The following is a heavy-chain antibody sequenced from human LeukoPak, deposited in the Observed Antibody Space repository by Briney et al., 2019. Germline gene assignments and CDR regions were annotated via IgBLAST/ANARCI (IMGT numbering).Heavy chain of an antibody. CDR3: AKDPGRYYDSSGYDGLYFDY. CDR1: GFTFSSYA. V-gene: IGHV3-23*01. Sequence: GGSLRLSCAASGFTFSSYAMSWVRQAPGKGLEWVSAISGSGGSTYYADSVKGRFTISRDNSKNTLYLQMNSLRAEDTAVYYCAKDPGRYYDSSGYDGLYFDYWGQVTLVTVSS. CDR2: ISGSGGST. J-gene: IGHJ4*02. D-gene: IGHD3-22*01.